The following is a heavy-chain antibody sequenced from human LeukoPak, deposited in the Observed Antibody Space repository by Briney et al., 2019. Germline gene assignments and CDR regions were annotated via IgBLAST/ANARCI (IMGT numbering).Heavy chain of an antibody. CDR2: ISGSGGST. J-gene: IGHJ4*02. D-gene: IGHD6-13*01. Sequence: GGSLRLSCAASGFTFSSYSMTWVRQAPGQGLEWVSSISGSGGSTYHADSVKGRFTISRDISKNTLYLQMNSLRAEDTAAHYCAKSSASSGVAPAGYDYWGQGTLVTVSS. V-gene: IGHV3-23*01. CDR1: GFTFSSYS. CDR3: AKSSASSGVAPAGYDY.